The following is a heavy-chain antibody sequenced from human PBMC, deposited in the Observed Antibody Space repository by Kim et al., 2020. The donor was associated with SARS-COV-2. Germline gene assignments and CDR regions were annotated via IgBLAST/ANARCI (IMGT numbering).Heavy chain of an antibody. CDR3: ARGSYYYDSSGFSGAFDI. Sequence: ASVKVSCKASGYTFASYYMHWVRQAPGQGLEWMGIINPSGGSTSYAQKFQGRVTMTRDTSTSTVYMELSSLRSEDTAVYYCARGSYYYDSSGFSGAFDIWGEGAMVTVSS. V-gene: IGHV1-46*01. D-gene: IGHD3-22*01. CDR1: GYTFASYY. J-gene: IGHJ3*02. CDR2: INPSGGST.